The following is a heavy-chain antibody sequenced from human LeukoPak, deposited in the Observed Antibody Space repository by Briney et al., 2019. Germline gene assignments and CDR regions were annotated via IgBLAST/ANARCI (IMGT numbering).Heavy chain of an antibody. CDR1: GYTFTLYN. V-gene: IGHV1-2*06. CDR2: IYPNSGGT. Sequence: ASVKVTLKASGYTFTLYNIFWVRQAPGQGLKWMGRIYPNSGGTQYAQEFQGRVTMTRDTSISTAYMELSRLRSDDTAVYYCARGYCSGGGCYSVENWFDPWGQGTLVTVSS. J-gene: IGHJ5*02. CDR3: ARGYCSGGGCYSVENWFDP. D-gene: IGHD2-15*01.